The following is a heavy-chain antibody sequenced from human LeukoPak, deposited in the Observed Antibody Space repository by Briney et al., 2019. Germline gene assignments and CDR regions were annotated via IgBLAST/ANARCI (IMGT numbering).Heavy chain of an antibody. CDR2: ISSSGSII. CDR1: GFTFSSYT. Sequence: GGSLRLSCAASGFTFSSYTMNWVRQAPGKGLEWVSYISSSGSIIYYADSVKGRFTISRDNAKNSLYLQMNSLRAEDTAVYYCARDDAGYSSGWYWVYWGQGTLVTVSS. D-gene: IGHD6-19*01. J-gene: IGHJ4*02. CDR3: ARDDAGYSSGWYWVY. V-gene: IGHV3-48*03.